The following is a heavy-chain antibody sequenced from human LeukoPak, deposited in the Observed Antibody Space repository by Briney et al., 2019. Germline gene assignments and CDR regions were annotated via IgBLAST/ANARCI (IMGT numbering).Heavy chain of an antibody. CDR2: IRYDGSNK. D-gene: IGHD6-19*01. V-gene: IGHV3-30*02. J-gene: IGHJ4*02. CDR1: GFTFSSYG. CDR3: ARDFDHIAVAGYFDY. Sequence: TGGSLRLFCAASGFTFSSYGMHWVRQAPGKGLEWVAFIRYDGSNKYYADSVKGRFTISRDNSKNTLFLQMNSLRAEDTAVYYCARDFDHIAVAGYFDYWGQGTLVTVSS.